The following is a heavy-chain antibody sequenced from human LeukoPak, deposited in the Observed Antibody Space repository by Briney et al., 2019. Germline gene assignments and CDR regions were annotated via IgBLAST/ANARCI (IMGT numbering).Heavy chain of an antibody. Sequence: SETLSLTCAVSGPSISSNWWIWARQPPGKGLEWSGEIKHSGSTNYHPPLKSRVPISVDTPKSQFSLKLSSVTAADTAVYYCARHRPSLGIAVAGRAPNFDYWGQGTLVTVSS. CDR3: ARHRPSLGIAVAGRAPNFDY. CDR1: GPSISSNW. V-gene: IGHV4-4*02. CDR2: IKHSGST. J-gene: IGHJ4*02. D-gene: IGHD6-19*01.